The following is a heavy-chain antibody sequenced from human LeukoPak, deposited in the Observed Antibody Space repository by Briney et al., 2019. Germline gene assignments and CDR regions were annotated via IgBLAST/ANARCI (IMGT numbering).Heavy chain of an antibody. V-gene: IGHV3-23*01. Sequence: GGSLRLSCAASGFTFSSYAMSWVRQAPGKGLEWVSAISGSGGSTYYADSVKGRFTISRDNAKNSLYLQMNSLRAEDTAVYYCARATPNWVVVTAIQPFDIWGQGTMVTVSS. CDR1: GFTFSSYA. D-gene: IGHD2-21*02. CDR2: ISGSGGST. CDR3: ARATPNWVVVTAIQPFDI. J-gene: IGHJ3*02.